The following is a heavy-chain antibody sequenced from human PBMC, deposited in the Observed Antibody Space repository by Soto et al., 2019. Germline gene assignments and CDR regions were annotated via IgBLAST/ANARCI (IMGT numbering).Heavy chain of an antibody. CDR2: ISYDGSNK. D-gene: IGHD3-10*01. CDR1: GFTFSSYG. J-gene: IGHJ5*02. Sequence: QVQLVESGGGVVQPGRSLRLSCAASGFTFSSYGMHWVRHAPGKGLEWVAVISYDGSNKYYADSVKGRFTISRDNSKNTLYLETNSLRAEDTAVYYCAKDWGRYYYGSGSHNWFDPWGQGTLVTVSS. CDR3: AKDWGRYYYGSGSHNWFDP. V-gene: IGHV3-30*18.